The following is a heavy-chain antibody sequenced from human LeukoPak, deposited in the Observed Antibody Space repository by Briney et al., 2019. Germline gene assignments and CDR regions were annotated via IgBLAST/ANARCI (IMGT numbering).Heavy chain of an antibody. D-gene: IGHD2-2*01. J-gene: IGHJ6*03. CDR3: AKAADQYYYYYFYYMDV. Sequence: GGSLRLSCAASGFTFSSYGMHWVRQAPGKGLEWVAVISFDGSSKDYAESVKGRFTISRDNSKNTLYLQMNSLRVEDTAVYYCAKAADQYYYYYFYYMDVGGKGTTVTVSS. CDR2: ISFDGSSK. V-gene: IGHV3-30*18. CDR1: GFTFSSYG.